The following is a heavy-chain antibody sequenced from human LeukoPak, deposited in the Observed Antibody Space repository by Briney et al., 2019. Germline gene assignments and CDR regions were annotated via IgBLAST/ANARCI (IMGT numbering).Heavy chain of an antibody. CDR2: IYYSGST. Sequence: SETLSLTCTVSGGSISSYYWSWIRQPPGKGLEWIGYIYYSGSTKYNPSLKSRVTISVDTPKNQFSLKLSSVTAADTAVYYCARHSSDYGGNFHYWGQGTLVTVSS. V-gene: IGHV4-59*08. CDR1: GGSISSYY. CDR3: ARHSSDYGGNFHY. J-gene: IGHJ4*02. D-gene: IGHD4-23*01.